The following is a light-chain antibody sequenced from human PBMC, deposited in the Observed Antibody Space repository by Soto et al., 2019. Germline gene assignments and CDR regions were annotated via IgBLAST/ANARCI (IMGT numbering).Light chain of an antibody. CDR3: HHYVGSPWA. CDR2: HAS. J-gene: IGKJ1*01. V-gene: IGKV3-20*01. Sequence: EIVLTQSPGTLSLSPGERATLSCRASQSVNIFLAWFQQKPGQAPRLLIFHASNRATGVPDRFSGSGSGTDFTLTITRLEPEDSAVYYCHHYVGSPWAFGQGTKV. CDR1: QSVNIF.